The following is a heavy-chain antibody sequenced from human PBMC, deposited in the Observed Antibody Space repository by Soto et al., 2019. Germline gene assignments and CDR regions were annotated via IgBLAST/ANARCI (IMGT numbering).Heavy chain of an antibody. CDR2: INPNGGVT. CDR1: GYTFTSYD. Sequence: GASGKVSCKASGYTFTSYDINWVRQAPGQGLEWMGIINPNGGVTTYAQKFRAGFTMTRDTSTSTVYMELSSLRSEDSAVYYCATSVNSAMAFDYWGQGTLVTVSS. J-gene: IGHJ4*02. D-gene: IGHD5-18*01. CDR3: ATSVNSAMAFDY. V-gene: IGHV1-46*01.